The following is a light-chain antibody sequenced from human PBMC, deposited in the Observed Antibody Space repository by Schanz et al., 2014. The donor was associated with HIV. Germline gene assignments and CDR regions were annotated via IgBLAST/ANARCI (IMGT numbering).Light chain of an antibody. CDR2: KAS. Sequence: IQMTQSPATLSASVGDRVTITCRASQSIGDSLAWLQQKPGRAPKVLIYKASTLESGVPSTFRGSGSGTDFTLSISSLQPDDFATYYCLQYDDESHTFGQGTKLEIK. CDR3: LQYDDESHT. V-gene: IGKV1-5*03. CDR1: QSIGDS. J-gene: IGKJ2*01.